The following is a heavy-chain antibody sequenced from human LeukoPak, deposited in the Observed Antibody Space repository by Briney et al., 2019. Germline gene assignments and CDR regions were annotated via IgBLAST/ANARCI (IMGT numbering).Heavy chain of an antibody. CDR3: TTTAYSSSSFYY. CDR2: ISSSSSYI. V-gene: IGHV3-21*03. CDR1: GFTFSSYS. J-gene: IGHJ4*02. Sequence: GGSLRLSCAASGFTFSSYSMNWVRQAPGKGLEWVSSISSSSSYIYYADSVKGRFTISRDNAKNPLYLQINSLIAEDTAVYYCTTTAYSSSSFYYWGQGTLVTVSS. D-gene: IGHD6-6*01.